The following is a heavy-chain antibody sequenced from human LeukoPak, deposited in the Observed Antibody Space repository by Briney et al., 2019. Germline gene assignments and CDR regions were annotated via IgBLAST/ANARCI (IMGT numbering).Heavy chain of an antibody. V-gene: IGHV1-8*01. Sequence: ASVKVSCKASGDTFTRDDISWVRQATGQGLEWMGWMNPNSGNTGYAQKFQGRVTMTRDTSISTAYLELTTLRSDDTAVYYCARVHPRYCSGENCYSFLYFHHWGQGTLVTVSS. CDR1: GDTFTRDD. CDR3: ARVHPRYCSGENCYSFLYFHH. D-gene: IGHD2-15*01. J-gene: IGHJ1*01. CDR2: MNPNSGNT.